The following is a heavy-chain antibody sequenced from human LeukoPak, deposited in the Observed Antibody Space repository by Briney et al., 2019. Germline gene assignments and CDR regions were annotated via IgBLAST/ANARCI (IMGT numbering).Heavy chain of an antibody. CDR1: GGSISSRLFY. V-gene: IGHV4-39*01. D-gene: IGHD3-22*01. J-gene: IGHJ4*02. CDR2: IHYSGTS. Sequence: SETLSLTCTVSGGSISSRLFYWGWIRQPPGKGLEWIGNIHYSGTSYYNSSLKSRVTISVDTSKSQVSLKLSSVTAADTAVYYCATQYYDSVGYYPPGDYWGQGTLVTVSS. CDR3: ATQYYDSVGYYPPGDY.